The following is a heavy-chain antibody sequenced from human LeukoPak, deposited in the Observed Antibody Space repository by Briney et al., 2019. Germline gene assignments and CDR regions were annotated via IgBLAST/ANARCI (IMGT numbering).Heavy chain of an antibody. J-gene: IGHJ3*01. CDR3: ARERPGNDVLSPFDV. CDR2: IHTSGTT. Sequence: PSETLSLTCTVSGDSMRSFYWSFIRQPAGKGLEWIGRIHTSGTTWYNASLKSRVTMSRDTSKNQFSLKVNSVTPADSAKYYCARERPGNDVLSPFDVWGQGIMITVSS. CDR1: GDSMRSFY. D-gene: IGHD1-1*01. V-gene: IGHV4-4*07.